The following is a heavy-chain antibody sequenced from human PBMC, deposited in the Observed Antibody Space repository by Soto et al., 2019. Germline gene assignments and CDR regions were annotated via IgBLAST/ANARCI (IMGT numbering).Heavy chain of an antibody. CDR3: AASSAIAAAGYFKF. CDR2: ISPLFSTT. CDR1: GDLFNNHA. V-gene: IGHV1-69*01. J-gene: IGHJ4*02. D-gene: IGHD6-13*01. Sequence: QVQLVQSGAEVKEPGSSVKVSCKASGDLFNNHAFNWVRQAPGQGLEWMGRISPLFSTTNYAHKFQGRVNIGADELTNVVYLEVNNLESDDSAIYYYAASSAIAAAGYFKFWGQGTLVTVSP.